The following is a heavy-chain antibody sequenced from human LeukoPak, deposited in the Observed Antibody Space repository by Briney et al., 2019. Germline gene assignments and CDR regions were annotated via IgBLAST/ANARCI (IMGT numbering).Heavy chain of an antibody. CDR2: ISYDGSNK. J-gene: IGHJ4*02. CDR1: GFTFSSYG. Sequence: GGPLRLSCAASGFTFSSYGMHWVRQAPGKGLEWVAVISYDGSNKYYADSVKGRFTISRDNSKNTLHLQMNSLRAEDTAVYYCAKVDCLGSCYRYYFDYWGQGTLVTVSS. D-gene: IGHD2-15*01. V-gene: IGHV3-30*18. CDR3: AKVDCLGSCYRYYFDY.